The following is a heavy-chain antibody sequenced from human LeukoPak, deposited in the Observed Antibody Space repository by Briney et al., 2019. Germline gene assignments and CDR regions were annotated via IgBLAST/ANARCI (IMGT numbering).Heavy chain of an antibody. J-gene: IGHJ5*02. CDR1: SGSFSGYY. Sequence: PSETLSLTCAVYSGSFSGYYWSWIRQPPGKGLEWIGEINHSGSTNYNPSLKSRVTISVDTSKNQFSLKLSSVTAADTAVYYCARHFRLWFGELLSTPPRYNWFDPWGQGTLVTVSS. V-gene: IGHV4-34*01. CDR2: INHSGST. D-gene: IGHD3-10*01. CDR3: ARHFRLWFGELLSTPPRYNWFDP.